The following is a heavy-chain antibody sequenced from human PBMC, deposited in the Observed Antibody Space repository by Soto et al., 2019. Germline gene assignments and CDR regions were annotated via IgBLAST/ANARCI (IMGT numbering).Heavy chain of an antibody. CDR3: ARSESALRELLPSLGYYSGMDV. V-gene: IGHV1-69*13. D-gene: IGHD1-26*01. CDR2: IIPIFGTA. Sequence: SVKVSCKASGGTFSSYAISWVRQAPGQGLEWMGGIIPIFGTANYAQKFQGRVTITADESTSTAYMELSSLRSEDTAVYYCARSESALRELLPSLGYYSGMDVWGQGTTVTVSS. CDR1: GGTFSSYA. J-gene: IGHJ6*02.